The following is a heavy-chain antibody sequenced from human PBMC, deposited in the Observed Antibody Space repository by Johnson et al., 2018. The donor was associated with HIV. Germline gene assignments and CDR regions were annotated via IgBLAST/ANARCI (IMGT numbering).Heavy chain of an antibody. Sequence: VQLVESGGGVVQPGRSLRLSCAASGFSFSSYGMSWVRQAPGKGLEWVANIKQDGSEKYYVDSVKGRFTISRDNSKNTLYLQMNSLRAEDTAVYYCARQQLWPRNDAFDIWGQGTMVTVSS. CDR1: GFSFSSYG. CDR2: IKQDGSEK. V-gene: IGHV3-7*03. CDR3: ARQQLWPRNDAFDI. D-gene: IGHD5-18*01. J-gene: IGHJ3*02.